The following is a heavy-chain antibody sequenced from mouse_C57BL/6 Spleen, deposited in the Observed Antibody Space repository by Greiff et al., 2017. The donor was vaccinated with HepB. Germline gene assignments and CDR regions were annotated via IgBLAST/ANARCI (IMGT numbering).Heavy chain of an antibody. V-gene: IGHV1-72*01. J-gene: IGHJ4*01. D-gene: IGHD1-1*01. CDR3: AREVLRFYAMDY. CDR1: GYTFTSYW. CDR2: IDPNSGGT. Sequence: QVHVKQPGAELVKPGASVKLSCKASGYTFTSYWMHWVKQRPGRGLEWIGRIDPNSGGTKYNEKFKSKATLTVDKPSSTAYMQRSSLTSEDSAVYYCAREVLRFYAMDYWGQGTSVTVSS.